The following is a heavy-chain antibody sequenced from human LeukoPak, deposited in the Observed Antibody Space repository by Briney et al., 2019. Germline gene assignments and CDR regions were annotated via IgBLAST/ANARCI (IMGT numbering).Heavy chain of an antibody. CDR2: ISSSSKTI. Sequence: GGSLRLSCAASRFTFSSYSMNWVRQAPGKGLEWVSYISSSSKTIYYADSVKGRFTISRDNGKNSLYLQMNSLRAEDTALYYCARDFGARGWFDFWGQGTLVTVSS. CDR1: RFTFSSYS. J-gene: IGHJ4*02. V-gene: IGHV3-48*01. CDR3: ARDFGARGWFDF. D-gene: IGHD6-19*01.